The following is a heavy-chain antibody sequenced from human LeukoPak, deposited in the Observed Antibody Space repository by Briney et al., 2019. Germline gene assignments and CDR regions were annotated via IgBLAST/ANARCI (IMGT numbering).Heavy chain of an antibody. CDR3: AKNYIIVAADFDY. Sequence: PGGSLRLSCAASGFTFATYAMSWVRQAPGKGLEWVANIKTDGSEKYYVDSVRGRFTISRDNAKNSLYLQMNSLRAEDTAIYYCAKNYIIVAADFDYWGQGTLVTVSS. V-gene: IGHV3-7*03. D-gene: IGHD5-12*01. J-gene: IGHJ4*02. CDR1: GFTFATYA. CDR2: IKTDGSEK.